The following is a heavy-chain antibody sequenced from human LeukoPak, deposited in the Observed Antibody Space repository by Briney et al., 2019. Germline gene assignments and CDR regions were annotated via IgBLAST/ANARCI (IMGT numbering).Heavy chain of an antibody. CDR1: GGSISSGSYY. Sequence: SETLSLTCTVSGGSISSGSYYWSWIRQPAGKGLEWIGCIYTSGSTNYNPSLKSRVTISVDTSKNQFSLKLSSVTAADTAVYYCARGTQTLRGVWFGEHFDWWGQGTLVTVSS. CDR3: ARGTQTLRGVWFGEHFDW. J-gene: IGHJ4*02. V-gene: IGHV4-61*02. CDR2: IYTSGST. D-gene: IGHD3-10*01.